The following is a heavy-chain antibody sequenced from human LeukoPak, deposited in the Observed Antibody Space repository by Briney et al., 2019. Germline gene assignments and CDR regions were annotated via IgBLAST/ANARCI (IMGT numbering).Heavy chain of an antibody. CDR3: ARNSDFWSGYGYFDY. V-gene: IGHV3-30*02. Sequence: GGSLRLSCAASGFTFSSYGMHWVRQAPGKGLEWVAFIRYDGSNKYYADSVKGRFTVSRNDAKNSLYLQMNNLRAEDTAVYYCARNSDFWSGYGYFDYWGQGTLVTVSS. CDR2: IRYDGSNK. CDR1: GFTFSSYG. J-gene: IGHJ4*02. D-gene: IGHD3-3*01.